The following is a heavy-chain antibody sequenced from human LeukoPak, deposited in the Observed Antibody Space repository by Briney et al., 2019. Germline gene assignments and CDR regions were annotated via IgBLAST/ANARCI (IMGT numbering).Heavy chain of an antibody. D-gene: IGHD3-16*01. CDR2: VYYSGST. CDR1: GVSMRTYY. CDR3: AREPRWAGDLGGFDS. Sequence: SETLSLTCTVSGVSMRTYYWSWIRQPPGKGLEWIGYVYYSGSTNYNPSLKSRVTISVDTSKNQFSLKLSSVTAADTAVYYCAREPRWAGDLGGFDSWGQGPLVTVSS. J-gene: IGHJ4*02. V-gene: IGHV4-59*12.